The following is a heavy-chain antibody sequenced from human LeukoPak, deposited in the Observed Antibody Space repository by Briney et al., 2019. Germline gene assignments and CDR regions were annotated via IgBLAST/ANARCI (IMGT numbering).Heavy chain of an antibody. J-gene: IGHJ4*02. CDR2: INPNSSVT. CDR3: ARERGGNSPFDS. CDR1: GYTFTGYY. D-gene: IGHD4-23*01. V-gene: IGHV1-2*02. Sequence: ASVTVSCKTSGYTFTGYYMHWVRQAPGQGLEWMGWINPNSSVTNYAQRYQGRVTMTRDTSINAAYMELRWLTSAGTAVDYCARERGGNSPFDSWGQGTLVTVSS.